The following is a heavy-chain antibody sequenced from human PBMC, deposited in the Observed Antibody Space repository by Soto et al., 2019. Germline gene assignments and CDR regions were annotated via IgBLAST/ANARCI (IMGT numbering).Heavy chain of an antibody. V-gene: IGHV4-39*01. CDR2: LFYTGTS. Sequence: SETLSLTCIVSGGSITSHSHYWGWIRQSPGKGLEWIGSLFYTGTSYYNPSLRGRVTISVDTSRSQFSLKLTSVTAADTAMYYCARHSYYKPIDSWGRGTLVTVSS. CDR3: ARHSYYKPIDS. D-gene: IGHD1-26*01. CDR1: GGSITSHSHY. J-gene: IGHJ4*02.